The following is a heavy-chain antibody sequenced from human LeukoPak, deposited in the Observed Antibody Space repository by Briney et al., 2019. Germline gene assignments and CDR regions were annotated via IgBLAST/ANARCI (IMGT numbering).Heavy chain of an antibody. D-gene: IGHD2-2*01. CDR3: ARDSRLYCSSTSCDYYGMDV. CDR2: IYSGGST. CDR1: GFTVSSNY. Sequence: GGSLRLSCAASGFTVSSNYMSWVRQAPGKGLEWVSVIYSGGSTYYADSVKGRFTISRDNSKNTLYLQMNSLRAEDTAVYYCARDSRLYCSSTSCDYYGMDVWGQGTMVTVSS. J-gene: IGHJ6*02. V-gene: IGHV3-53*01.